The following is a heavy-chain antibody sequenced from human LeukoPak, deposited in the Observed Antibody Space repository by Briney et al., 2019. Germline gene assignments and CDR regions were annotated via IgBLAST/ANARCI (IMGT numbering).Heavy chain of an antibody. J-gene: IGHJ6*02. V-gene: IGHV1-69*13. CDR1: GGTFSSYA. Sequence: GASVKVSCKASGGTFSSYAISWVRQAPGQGLEWMGGIIPIFGTANYAQKFQGRVTITADESTSTAYMELSSLRSEDTAVYYCARAGGGYCSSTSFPQRAYGMDVWGQGTTVTVSS. D-gene: IGHD2-2*01. CDR3: ARAGGGYCSSTSFPQRAYGMDV. CDR2: IIPIFGTA.